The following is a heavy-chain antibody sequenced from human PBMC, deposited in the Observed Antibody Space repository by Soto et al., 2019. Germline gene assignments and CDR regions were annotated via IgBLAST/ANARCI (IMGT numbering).Heavy chain of an antibody. D-gene: IGHD4-17*01. CDR1: GFTFSGYA. CDR3: AKDQRDSGGLRVLDF. J-gene: IGHJ4*02. V-gene: IGHV3-23*01. Sequence: GALRLSCSASGFTFSGYAMGWVRQAPGKGLEWVSGISGRGGSTYYADSVKGRFTISRDNSKNTLYLQMNSLRAEDTAVYYCAKDQRDSGGLRVLDFWGQGTLVTVSS. CDR2: ISGRGGST.